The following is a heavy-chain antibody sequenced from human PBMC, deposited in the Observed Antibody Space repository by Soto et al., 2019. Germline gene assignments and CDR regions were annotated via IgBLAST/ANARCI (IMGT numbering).Heavy chain of an antibody. CDR3: AKTNLEWLSDDAFDL. Sequence: QVQLVESGGGMVQPGRSLRLSCAASGFTFSSHGMHWVRQAPGKGLEWVAVISYDGSNKFYADSVKGRFTISRDNSKNTLFLQMNSLRGDDTAVYYCAKTNLEWLSDDAFDLWGQGTSVPVSS. V-gene: IGHV3-30*18. CDR1: GFTFSSHG. CDR2: ISYDGSNK. D-gene: IGHD3-3*01. J-gene: IGHJ3*01.